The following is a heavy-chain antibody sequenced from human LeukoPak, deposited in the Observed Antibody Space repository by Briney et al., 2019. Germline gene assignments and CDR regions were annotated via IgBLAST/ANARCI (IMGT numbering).Heavy chain of an antibody. V-gene: IGHV3-74*01. CDR1: GFTFSSYW. D-gene: IGHD2-21*01. J-gene: IGHJ4*02. CDR3: GGDNISSIAY. Sequence: PGGSLTLSCAASGFTFSSYWLIWVRQAPGKGLVYLSHMNNDGSTINYADSEKRRFTISRDNTKNTLYLQIKILTAEDTVVYYFGGDNISSIAYWGQGTLVTVSS. CDR2: MNNDGSTI.